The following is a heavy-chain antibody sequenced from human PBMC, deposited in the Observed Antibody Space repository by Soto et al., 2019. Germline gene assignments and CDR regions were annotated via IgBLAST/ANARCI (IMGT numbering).Heavy chain of an antibody. CDR1: GYTFTSYG. J-gene: IGHJ3*02. Sequence: QVKLVQSGAEVKKPGASVKVSCKASGYTFTSYGISWVRQAPGQGLEWMGWISAYNGNTNYAQKLQGRVTMTTDTSTSTAYMELRSLRSDDTAVYYCARDAGTYYDFWSGYYRDAFDIWGQGTMVTVSS. V-gene: IGHV1-18*04. CDR3: ARDAGTYYDFWSGYYRDAFDI. D-gene: IGHD3-3*01. CDR2: ISAYNGNT.